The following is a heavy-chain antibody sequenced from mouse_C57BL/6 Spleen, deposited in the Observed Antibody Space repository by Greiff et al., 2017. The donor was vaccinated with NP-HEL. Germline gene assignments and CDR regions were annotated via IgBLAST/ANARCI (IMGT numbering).Heavy chain of an antibody. Sequence: EVQLQQSGPELVKPGDSVKISCKASGYSFTGYFMNWVMQSHGKSLEWIGRINPYNGDTFYNQKFKGKATLTVDKSSSTAHMELRSLTSEDSAVYYCARATVVKKMDYWGQGTSVTVSS. CDR3: ARATVVKKMDY. V-gene: IGHV1-20*01. CDR1: GYSFTGYF. CDR2: INPYNGDT. D-gene: IGHD1-1*01. J-gene: IGHJ4*01.